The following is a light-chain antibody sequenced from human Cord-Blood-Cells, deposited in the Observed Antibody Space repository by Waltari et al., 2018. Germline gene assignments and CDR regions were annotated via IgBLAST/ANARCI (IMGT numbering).Light chain of an antibody. CDR2: AAS. J-gene: IGKJ2*01. Sequence: DIQMTQSPSSLSASVGDRATITCRASQSISSYLNWYQQKPGKAPKLLIYAASSLQSGVPSRFSGSGSGTDFTLTISSLQPEDFATYYGQQSYSTPYTFGQGTKLEIK. V-gene: IGKV1-39*01. CDR1: QSISSY. CDR3: QQSYSTPYT.